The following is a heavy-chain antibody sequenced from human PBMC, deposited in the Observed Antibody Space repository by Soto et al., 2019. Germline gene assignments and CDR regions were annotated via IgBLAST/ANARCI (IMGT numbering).Heavy chain of an antibody. J-gene: IGHJ6*03. CDR3: ARSRITMVRGVISYYYYMDV. CDR1: GGSFSGYY. V-gene: IGHV4-34*01. CDR2: INHSGST. D-gene: IGHD3-10*01. Sequence: SETLSLTCAVYGGSFSGYYWSWIRQPPGKGLEWIGEINHSGSTNYNPSLKSRVTISVDTSKNHFSLKLSSVTAADTAVYYCARSRITMVRGVISYYYYMDVWGKGTTVTVSS.